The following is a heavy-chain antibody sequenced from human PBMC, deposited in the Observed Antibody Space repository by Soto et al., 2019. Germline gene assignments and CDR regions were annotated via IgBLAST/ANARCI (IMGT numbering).Heavy chain of an antibody. CDR3: AKTRYCSGGSCYRAYFDY. Sequence: PGGSLRLSCSASGFTFSSYAMHWVRQTPGKGLEYVSAISSNGGSTYYADSVKGRFTISRDNSKNTLYLQMSSLRAEDTAVYYCAKTRYCSGGSCYRAYFDYWGQGTLVTVSS. D-gene: IGHD2-15*01. J-gene: IGHJ4*02. CDR2: ISSNGGST. V-gene: IGHV3-64D*08. CDR1: GFTFSSYA.